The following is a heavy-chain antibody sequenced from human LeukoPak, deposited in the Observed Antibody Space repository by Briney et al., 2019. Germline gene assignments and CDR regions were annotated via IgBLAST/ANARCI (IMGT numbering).Heavy chain of an antibody. CDR2: ITGSSNFM. D-gene: IGHD4-17*01. J-gene: IGHJ4*02. Sequence: GGSLRLSCAASGFTFSTYSMNWVRQAPGKGLEWVSSITGSSNFMSYADSVKGRFTISRDNARNSLYLQMNSLRAEDTAVYYCARDDSLRYWGQGTLVTVSS. CDR3: ARDDSLRY. V-gene: IGHV3-21*01. CDR1: GFTFSTYS.